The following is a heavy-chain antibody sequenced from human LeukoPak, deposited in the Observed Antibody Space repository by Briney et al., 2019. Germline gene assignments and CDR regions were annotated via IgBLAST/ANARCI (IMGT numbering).Heavy chain of an antibody. CDR3: ARRVLDYFEE. J-gene: IGHJ4*02. V-gene: IGHV5-51*01. Sequence: GESLKISCKGSGYRFTSYWIGWVRPMPGKGLEWMGIIYPGDSDTRYSRSFQGQVTISVDKSISTAYVQWSSLQASDTAMYYCARRVLDYFEEWGQGTLVTVSS. CDR1: GYRFTSYW. CDR2: IYPGDSDT. D-gene: IGHD3-10*02.